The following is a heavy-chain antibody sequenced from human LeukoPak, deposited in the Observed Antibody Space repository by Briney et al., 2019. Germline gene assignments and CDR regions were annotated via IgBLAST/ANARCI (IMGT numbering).Heavy chain of an antibody. D-gene: IGHD2-21*01. Sequence: GGSLRLSCAASGFTFSSYGMSWVRQAPGKGLEWVSGISSIDGSTYYADSVKGRFTVSRDNSKNTLYLQMNTLSAEDTAVYYCAKGQAVGETNWFDPWGQGTLVTVSS. CDR3: AKGQAVGETNWFDP. V-gene: IGHV3-23*01. J-gene: IGHJ5*02. CDR2: ISSIDGST. CDR1: GFTFSSYG.